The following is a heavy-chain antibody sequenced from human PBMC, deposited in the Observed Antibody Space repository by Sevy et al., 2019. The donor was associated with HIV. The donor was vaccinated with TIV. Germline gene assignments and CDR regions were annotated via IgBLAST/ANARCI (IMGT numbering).Heavy chain of an antibody. Sequence: GGSLRLSCAASGFTFSSYSMNWVRQAPGKGLEWVSYISRSSSTIYYADSVKGRFTISRDNAKNSLYLLMNSLRDEDTAVYYCARERKMYDSSGYYFHFDYWGQGTLVTVSS. CDR2: ISRSSSTI. CDR1: GFTFSSYS. V-gene: IGHV3-48*02. D-gene: IGHD3-22*01. CDR3: ARERKMYDSSGYYFHFDY. J-gene: IGHJ4*02.